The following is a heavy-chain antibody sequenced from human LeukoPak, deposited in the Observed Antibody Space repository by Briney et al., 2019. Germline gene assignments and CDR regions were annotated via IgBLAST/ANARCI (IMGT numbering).Heavy chain of an antibody. Sequence: GGSLRLSCAASGFIVSHNYMTWVRQAPGKGLEWISVIYIDGTTYYADSVKGRFTISRDQANNTLYLQMNTLRDEDTAVYYCARAGGVKTAALDLDRWGQGTLVTVSS. D-gene: IGHD6-25*01. CDR3: ARAGGVKTAALDLDR. J-gene: IGHJ5*02. V-gene: IGHV3-53*01. CDR1: GFIVSHNY. CDR2: IYIDGTT.